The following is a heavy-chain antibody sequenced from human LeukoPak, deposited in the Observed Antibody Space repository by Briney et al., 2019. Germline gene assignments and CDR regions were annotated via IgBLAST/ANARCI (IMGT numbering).Heavy chain of an antibody. CDR3: ARDGGRGGYSGYERRAFDI. J-gene: IGHJ3*02. V-gene: IGHV1-18*01. CDR1: GYTFTSYG. D-gene: IGHD5-12*01. CDR2: ISAYNGNT. Sequence: ASVKVSCKASGYTFTSYGISWVRQAPGQGLEWMGWISAYNGNTNYAQKLQGRVTMTTDTSTSTAYMELRSLRSDDTAVYYCARDGGRGGYSGYERRAFDIWGQGTMVTVSS.